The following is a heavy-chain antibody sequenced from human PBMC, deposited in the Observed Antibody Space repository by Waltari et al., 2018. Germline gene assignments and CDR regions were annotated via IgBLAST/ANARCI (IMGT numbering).Heavy chain of an antibody. CDR1: DDSFNDYY. CDR2: IDYSGST. D-gene: IGHD1-1*01. J-gene: IGHJ4*02. CDR3: ARDEATGYLDS. V-gene: IGHV4-59*01. Sequence: QVQLQESGPGLVKPSATLSLTCTISDDSFNDYYWCWIRQPPGKGLEWLGYIDYSGSTDSSPSFKSRVTMSIDTSKNQFSLNLSSVSAADTAVYYCARDEATGYLDSWGQGTLVTVSS.